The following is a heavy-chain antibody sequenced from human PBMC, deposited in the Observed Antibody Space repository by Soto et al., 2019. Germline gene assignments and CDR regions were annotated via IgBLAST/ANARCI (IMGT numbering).Heavy chain of an antibody. CDR1: GYTFTSYD. D-gene: IGHD1-7*01. V-gene: IGHV1-8*01. J-gene: IGHJ6*02. CDR2: MNPNSGNT. CDR3: ARVNWNYVYYYYGMDV. Sequence: EASVKVSCKASGYTFTSYDINWVRQATGQGLEWMGWMNPNSGNTGYAQKFQGRVTMTRNTSISTAYMELSSLRSEDTAVYYCARVNWNYVYYYYGMDVWGQGTTVTVSS.